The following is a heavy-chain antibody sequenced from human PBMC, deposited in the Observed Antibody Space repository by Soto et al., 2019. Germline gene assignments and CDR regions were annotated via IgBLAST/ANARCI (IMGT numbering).Heavy chain of an antibody. V-gene: IGHV1-8*01. J-gene: IGHJ5*02. D-gene: IGHD3-16*01. CDR3: ARMETFGSLNWFDP. Sequence: ASVKVSCKASGYSFTNNDVSWVRQATGQGLEWMGWMNPGSGDTGYAQRFQGRVTMTRDISIATAYMELSSLRSDDTAIYYCARMETFGSLNWFDPWGQGTLVTVS. CDR2: MNPGSGDT. CDR1: GYSFTNND.